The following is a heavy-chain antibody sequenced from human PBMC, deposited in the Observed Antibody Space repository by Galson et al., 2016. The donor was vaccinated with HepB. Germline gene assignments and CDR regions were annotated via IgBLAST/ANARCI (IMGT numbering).Heavy chain of an antibody. V-gene: IGHV4-39*02. D-gene: IGHD1-14*01. CDR1: GDSISIRGYY. CDR2: IYYSGNT. J-gene: IGHJ4*02. CDR3: ARRTLQPSFDY. Sequence: SETLSLTCTVSGDSISIRGYYWAWIRQPPGKGLEWIGSIYYSGNTYINPSLKTRVSMSVDTSKNHFSLELSSVTAADTAVYYCARRTLQPSFDYWGQGTPVSVSS.